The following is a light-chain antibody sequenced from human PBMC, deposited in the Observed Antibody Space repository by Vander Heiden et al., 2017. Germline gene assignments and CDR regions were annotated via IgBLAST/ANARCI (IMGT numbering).Light chain of an antibody. CDR3: QSADSSGTSLV. CDR2: KDS. Sequence: SYELTQPPPVSVSPGQTARITCSGDALPKQYAYWYQQKPDQAPVLVIYKDSERPSGIPERFSGSSSGTTVTLTISGVQAEDEADYYCQSADSSGTSLVFGTGTKVTVL. V-gene: IGLV3-25*03. J-gene: IGLJ1*01. CDR1: ALPKQY.